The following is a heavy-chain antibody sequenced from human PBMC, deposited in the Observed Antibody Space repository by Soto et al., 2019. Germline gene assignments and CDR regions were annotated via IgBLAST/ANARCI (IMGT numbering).Heavy chain of an antibody. CDR2: ISAYNGNT. CDR3: AGEGSRPYYYCGVDV. J-gene: IGHJ6*02. CDR1: GYTFTSYG. Sequence: QVQLVQSGAEVKKPGASVKVSCKASGYTFTSYGFSWVRQAPGQGLEWMGWISAYNGNTNYAQKLQGRVTMTTDTSTSTAYMELRSLISDDTAVYYRAGEGSRPYYYCGVDVWGQGTTGTVSS. V-gene: IGHV1-18*01. D-gene: IGHD1-26*01.